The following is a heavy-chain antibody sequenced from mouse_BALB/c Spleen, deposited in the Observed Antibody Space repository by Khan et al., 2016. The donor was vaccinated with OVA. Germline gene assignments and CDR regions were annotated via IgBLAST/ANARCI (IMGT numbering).Heavy chain of an antibody. V-gene: IGHV1S29*02. D-gene: IGHD4-1*01. CDR1: GYTFTDYN. CDR2: IYPYNGGA. Sequence: VQLKQSGPELVKPGASVKISCKASGYTFTDYNMHWVKQSHGKSLEWIGYIYPYNGGAAYNQNFRNKATLTVDNSSSTAYMELRSLTSEDSAVYYCARELGGTYWGQGTLVTVSA. J-gene: IGHJ3*01. CDR3: ARELGGTY.